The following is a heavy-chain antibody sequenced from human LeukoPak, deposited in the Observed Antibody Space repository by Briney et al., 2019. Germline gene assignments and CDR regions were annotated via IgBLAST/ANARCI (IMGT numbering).Heavy chain of an antibody. J-gene: IGHJ4*02. CDR3: ARVVVVAATVVFDY. V-gene: IGHV4-30-4*01. Sequence: PSQTLSLTCTVSGGSISSGDYYWSWIRQPPGKGLEWIGYIYYSGSTYYNPSLKSRVTISVDTSKNQFSLKLSPVTAADTAVYYCARVVVVAATVVFDYWGQGTLVTVSS. D-gene: IGHD2-15*01. CDR1: GGSISSGDYY. CDR2: IYYSGST.